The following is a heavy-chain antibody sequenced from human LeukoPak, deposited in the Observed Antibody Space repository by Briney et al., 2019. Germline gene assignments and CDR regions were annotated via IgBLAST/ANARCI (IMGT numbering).Heavy chain of an antibody. Sequence: GASVKVSCKASGGTFSSYAISWVRQAPGQGLEWMGRIIPILGIANYAQKFQGRVTITADKSTSTAYMELSSLRSEDTAVYYCAREGILYGDYPNYFDYWGQGTLVTVSS. CDR1: GGTFSSYA. D-gene: IGHD4-17*01. CDR2: IIPILGIA. J-gene: IGHJ4*02. V-gene: IGHV1-69*04. CDR3: AREGILYGDYPNYFDY.